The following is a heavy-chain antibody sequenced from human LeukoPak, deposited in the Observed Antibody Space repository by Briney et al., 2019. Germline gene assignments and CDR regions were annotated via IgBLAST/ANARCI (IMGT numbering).Heavy chain of an antibody. CDR3: ASNPPRTGDFNS. CDR2: IIPIFGTA. V-gene: IGHV1-69*13. CDR1: GGTFSSYA. D-gene: IGHD7-27*01. Sequence: SVKVSCKASGGTFSSYAISWVRQAPGQGLEWMGGIIPIFGTANYAQKFQGRVTITADESTSTAYMELSSLRSEDTAVYYCASNPPRTGDFNSWGQGALVTVSS. J-gene: IGHJ4*02.